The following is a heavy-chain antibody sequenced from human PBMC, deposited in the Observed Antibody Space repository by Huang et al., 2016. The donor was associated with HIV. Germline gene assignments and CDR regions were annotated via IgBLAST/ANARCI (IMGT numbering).Heavy chain of an antibody. J-gene: IGHJ4*02. Sequence: QVQLVQSGTEVKKPGASVKVSCKASGYTFTNHGISWVRQAPGQGLEWMGWISADDGKSDYAQNLQGRVTMSTDTSTNTAYMELRSLRSDDTAVYFCAREYYHILTGYHPVFDYWGQGTLVTVSS. CDR1: GYTFTNHG. V-gene: IGHV1-18*04. CDR3: AREYYHILTGYHPVFDY. D-gene: IGHD3-9*01. CDR2: ISADDGKS.